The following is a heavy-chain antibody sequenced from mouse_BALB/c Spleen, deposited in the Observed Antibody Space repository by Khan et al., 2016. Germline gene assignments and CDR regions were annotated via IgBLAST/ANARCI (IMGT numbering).Heavy chain of an antibody. J-gene: IGHJ2*01. CDR1: GYTFTNYW. V-gene: IGHV1-63*02. CDR2: IYPGGDYI. Sequence: QVQLQQSGAELVRPGTSVKISCKASGYTFTNYWLGWVKQRPGHGLEWIGDIYPGGDYINYNEKFKGKATLTEDTSSSTAYTQLSSLTAEDSAVYFGARSSLRVKTNYWVQGTTLTVSS. D-gene: IGHD1-3*01. CDR3: ARSSLRVKTNY.